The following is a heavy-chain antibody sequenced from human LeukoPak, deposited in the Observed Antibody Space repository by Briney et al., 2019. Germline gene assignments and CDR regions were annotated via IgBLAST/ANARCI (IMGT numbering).Heavy chain of an antibody. CDR3: ATRIAAAPMSWFDP. Sequence: SETLSLTCTVSGGSISSGSYYWRWIRQPAGTGLEWIGRIYTSGSTNYNPSLKSRVTISVDTSKNQFSLKLSSVTAADTAVYYCATRIAAAPMSWFDPWGQGTLVTVSS. CDR2: IYTSGST. J-gene: IGHJ5*02. D-gene: IGHD6-13*01. V-gene: IGHV4-61*02. CDR1: GGSISSGSYY.